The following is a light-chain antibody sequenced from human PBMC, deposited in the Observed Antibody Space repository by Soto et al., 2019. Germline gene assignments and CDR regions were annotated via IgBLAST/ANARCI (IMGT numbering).Light chain of an antibody. J-gene: IGKJ4*01. CDR1: PGINNY. CDR2: AAS. Sequence: DMQMTQSQSSLSASVGDRVTITCRASPGINNYLAWYQQKPWKVHKLLIYAASTLQSGLPSRFSGSGSGTDFTLMISSLQPEDVASYYCKKYNSAPLTSGVGTKVEIK. V-gene: IGKV1-27*01. CDR3: KKYNSAPLT.